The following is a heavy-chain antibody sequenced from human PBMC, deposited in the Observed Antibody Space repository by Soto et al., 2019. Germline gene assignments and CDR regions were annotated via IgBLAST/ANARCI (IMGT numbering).Heavy chain of an antibody. V-gene: IGHV1-2*04. J-gene: IGHJ6*02. CDR2: INPNSGGT. D-gene: IGHD6-6*01. Sequence: RASVKVSCKASGYTFTGYYMHWVRQAPGQGLEWMGWINPNSGGTNYAQKFQGWVTMTRDTSISTAYMELSRLRSDDTAVYYCARGEYSSSSAENYYYYYGMDVWGQGTPVTVSS. CDR1: GYTFTGYY. CDR3: ARGEYSSSSAENYYYYYGMDV.